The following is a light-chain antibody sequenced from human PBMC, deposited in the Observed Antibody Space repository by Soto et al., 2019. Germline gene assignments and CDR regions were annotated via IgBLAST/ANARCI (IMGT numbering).Light chain of an antibody. V-gene: IGKV1-27*01. CDR1: RDISSS. CDR3: QKYNSAPNT. Sequence: DVQMTQSPSSLSASVGDRVTITCRASRDISSSLAWYQQKPGKVPKLLIYAASTLHAGVQSRFSGSGSGTFFTLTISSLQPEDVATYYCQKYNSAPNTFGGGTRLEIK. CDR2: AAS. J-gene: IGKJ2*01.